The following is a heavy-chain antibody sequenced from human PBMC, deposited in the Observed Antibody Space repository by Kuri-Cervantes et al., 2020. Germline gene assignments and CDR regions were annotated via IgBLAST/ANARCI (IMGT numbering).Heavy chain of an antibody. J-gene: IGHJ6*02. D-gene: IGHD1-26*01. V-gene: IGHV1-18*01. CDR2: ISAYNGNT. CDR3: ARELVTPYYYYGMDV. CDR1: GYTFTSYG. Sequence: ASVKVSCKASGYTFTSYGISWVRQAPGQGLEWMGWISAYNGNTNYAQKLQGRVTMTTDTSTSTAYMELNSLRSEDTAVYYCARELVTPYYYYGMDVWGQGTTVTVSS.